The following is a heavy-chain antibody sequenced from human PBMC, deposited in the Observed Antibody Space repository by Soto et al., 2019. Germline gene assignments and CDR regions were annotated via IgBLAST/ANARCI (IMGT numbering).Heavy chain of an antibody. D-gene: IGHD2-8*01. CDR2: IHYSGTA. V-gene: IGHV4-59*01. CDR3: ARYNSYAIDY. Sequence: PSETLSLTCTVSGTSISSYYWSWIRQPPGKGLEWIANIHYSGTANYNPSLASRVTLSVDTSKNQFSLKMTSVTAADRAMYFCARYNSYAIDYWGRGTLVTVSS. J-gene: IGHJ4*02. CDR1: GTSISSYY.